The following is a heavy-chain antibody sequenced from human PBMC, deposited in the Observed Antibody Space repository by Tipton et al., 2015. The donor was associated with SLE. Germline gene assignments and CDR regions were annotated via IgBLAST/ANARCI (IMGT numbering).Heavy chain of an antibody. CDR2: ISSSSSYI. V-gene: IGHV3-21*01. J-gene: IGHJ4*02. Sequence: SLRLSCAASGFAFSNAWMSWVRQAPGKGLEWVSSISSSSSYIYYADSVKGRFTISRDNAKNSLYLQMNSLRAEDTAVYYCARDRVGIAVAGMDYWGQGTLVTVSS. CDR1: GFAFSNAW. CDR3: ARDRVGIAVAGMDY. D-gene: IGHD6-19*01.